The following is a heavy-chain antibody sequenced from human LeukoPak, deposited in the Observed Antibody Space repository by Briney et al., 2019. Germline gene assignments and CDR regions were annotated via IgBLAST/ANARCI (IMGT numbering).Heavy chain of an antibody. D-gene: IGHD3-10*01. CDR1: GFTFSDYN. V-gene: IGHV3-21*01. J-gene: IGHJ4*02. Sequence: GGSLRLSCAASGFTFSDYNMNWVRQAPGKGLEWVSSITSSSSFIDYADSLKGRFTISRDNAKNSLYLQMNSLRAEDTAVYYCARDLSPVVRASPMGYWGQGTLVTVS. CDR3: ARDLSPVVRASPMGY. CDR2: ITSSSSFI.